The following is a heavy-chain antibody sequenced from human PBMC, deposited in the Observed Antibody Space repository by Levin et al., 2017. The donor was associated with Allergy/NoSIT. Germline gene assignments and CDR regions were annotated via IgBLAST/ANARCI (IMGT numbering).Heavy chain of an antibody. CDR3: ARDRVVSIARRYWGGNWFDP. V-gene: IGHV3-74*01. D-gene: IGHD2-15*01. CDR2: INSDGSSM. Sequence: TGGSLRLSCVGSGSTLSNYWMHWVRQVPGKGLVWVARINSDGSSMSYAASARGRFTISRDNVKNTVYLEMNSLRAEDTAVYYCARDRVVSIARRYWGGNWFDPWGQGTLVTVSS. J-gene: IGHJ5*02. CDR1: GSTLSNYW.